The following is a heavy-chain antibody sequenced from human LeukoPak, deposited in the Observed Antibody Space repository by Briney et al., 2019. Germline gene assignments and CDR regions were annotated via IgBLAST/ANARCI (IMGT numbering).Heavy chain of an antibody. CDR3: ARTPDGDKFDY. Sequence: ASVKVSCKASGYIFTSYAMHWVRQAPGQRLEWMEWINAGNGNTKYSQKFQGRVTITRDTSASTAYMELSSLRSEDTAVYYCARTPDGDKFDYWGQGTLVTVSS. CDR1: GYIFTSYA. V-gene: IGHV1-3*01. D-gene: IGHD4-17*01. J-gene: IGHJ4*02. CDR2: INAGNGNT.